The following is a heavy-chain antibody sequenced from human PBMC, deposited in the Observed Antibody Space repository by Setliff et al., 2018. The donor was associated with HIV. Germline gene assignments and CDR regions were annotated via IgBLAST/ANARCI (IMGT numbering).Heavy chain of an antibody. CDR3: ARHSGVASPNWFDP. CDR2: IYTTGST. V-gene: IGHV4-4*09. Sequence: PSETLSLTCTVSGDSISNYYWSWVRQPPGKGLEWIGYIYTTGSTNYNPSLKSRVTMSVDTSKNQFSLKLRSVTAADTAVYYCARHSGVASPNWFDPWGQGTLVTVSS. D-gene: IGHD3-10*01. J-gene: IGHJ5*02. CDR1: GDSISNYY.